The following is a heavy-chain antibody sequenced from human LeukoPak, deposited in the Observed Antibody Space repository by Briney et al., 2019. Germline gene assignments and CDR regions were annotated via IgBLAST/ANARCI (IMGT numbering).Heavy chain of an antibody. CDR3: AREGVIGDGYNFFDY. CDR2: INPHSGGT. V-gene: IGHV1-2*02. CDR1: GYTFIGYY. D-gene: IGHD5-24*01. J-gene: IGHJ4*02. Sequence: ASVKVSCKASGYTFIGYYMHWVRQAPGQRLEWMGWINPHSGGTNSEQNFQGRVTMSRDTSISTVYMELSRLRSDDTALYYCAREGVIGDGYNFFDYWGQGTLVTVSS.